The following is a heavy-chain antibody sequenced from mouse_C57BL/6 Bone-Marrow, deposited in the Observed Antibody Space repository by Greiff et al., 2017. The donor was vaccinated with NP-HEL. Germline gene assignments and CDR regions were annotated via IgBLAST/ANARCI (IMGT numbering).Heavy chain of an antibody. V-gene: IGHV2-2*01. Sequence: QVHVKQSGPGLVQPSQSLSITCTVSGFSLTSYGVHWVRQSPGKGLEWLGVIWSGGSTDYNAAFISRLSISTDNSKSQVFFKMNSLQADDTAIYYCARERFDYDLAMDYWGQGTSVTVSS. CDR3: ARERFDYDLAMDY. CDR1: GFSLTSYG. CDR2: IWSGGST. D-gene: IGHD2-4*01. J-gene: IGHJ4*01.